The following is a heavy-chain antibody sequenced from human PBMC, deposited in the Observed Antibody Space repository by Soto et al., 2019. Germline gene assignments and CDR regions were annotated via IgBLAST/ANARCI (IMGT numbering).Heavy chain of an antibody. D-gene: IGHD3-22*01. Sequence: EVQLVESGGGLVKPGGSLRLSCAASGFTFSNAWMSWVRQAPGKGLEWVGRIKRKTDGGTTDYAAPVKGRFTISRDDSKNTLYLQMNSLKTEDTAVYYCARYYDSSGYYPYWYFDLWGRGTLVTVSS. CDR1: GFTFSNAW. V-gene: IGHV3-15*01. J-gene: IGHJ2*01. CDR3: ARYYDSSGYYPYWYFDL. CDR2: IKRKTDGGTT.